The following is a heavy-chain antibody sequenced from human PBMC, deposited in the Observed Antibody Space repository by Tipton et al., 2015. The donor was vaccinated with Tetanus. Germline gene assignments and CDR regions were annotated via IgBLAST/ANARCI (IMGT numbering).Heavy chain of an antibody. CDR3: AKEAYYYDSSGYYEPFDY. D-gene: IGHD3-22*01. J-gene: IGHJ4*02. CDR2: ISSSSSTI. CDR1: GFTFSSYS. Sequence: SLRLSCAASGFTFSSYSMNWVRQAPGKGLEWVSYISSSSSTIYYADSVKGRFTISRDNAKNTLYLQMNSLRAEDTAVYYCAKEAYYYDSSGYYEPFDYWGQGTLVTVSS. V-gene: IGHV3-48*01.